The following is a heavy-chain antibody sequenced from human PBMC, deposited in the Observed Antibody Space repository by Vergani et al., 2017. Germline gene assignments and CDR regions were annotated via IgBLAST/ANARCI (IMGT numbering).Heavy chain of an antibody. CDR1: GFTFSSYA. V-gene: IGHV3-30-3*01. CDR2: ISYDGSNK. CDR3: AREERYYFDY. J-gene: IGHJ4*02. Sequence: QVQLVESGGGVVQPGRSLRLSCAASGFTFSSYAMHWVRQAPGKGLECVAVISYDGSNKYYADSVKGRFTISRDNSKNTLYLQMNSLRAEDTAVYYCAREERYYFDYWGQGTLVTVSS. D-gene: IGHD5-24*01.